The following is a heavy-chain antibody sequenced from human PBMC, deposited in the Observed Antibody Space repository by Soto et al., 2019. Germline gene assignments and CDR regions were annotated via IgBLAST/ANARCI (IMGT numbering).Heavy chain of an antibody. CDR2: MSAGGAGT. D-gene: IGHD3-16*01. Sequence: EVQLLESGGGLVQPGGSLRLSCVASGFTFRTYAMSWVRQAPGKGLKWVAGMSAGGAGTYYADSVKGRFTISRDNSKNTLYLQMNSLRAEDPAVYYCAKVGPGYAFDIWGQGTMVTVSS. J-gene: IGHJ3*02. V-gene: IGHV3-23*01. CDR1: GFTFRTYA. CDR3: AKVGPGYAFDI.